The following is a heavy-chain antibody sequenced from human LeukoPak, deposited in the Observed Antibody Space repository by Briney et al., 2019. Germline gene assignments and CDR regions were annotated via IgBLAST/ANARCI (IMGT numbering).Heavy chain of an antibody. CDR1: GIPFRSYG. CDR2: IGYDGSNK. Sequence: GPLRLSCAASGIPFRSYGMHWVRQAPGKGLEGVAIIGYDGSNKYYAESVKGRFTISRDNPQNPLYLQMNSLEAEEPAVYYCGGDPSTATYDAFEIWGQGTTVTVSS. CDR3: GGDPSTATYDAFEI. J-gene: IGHJ3*02. V-gene: IGHV3-33*01.